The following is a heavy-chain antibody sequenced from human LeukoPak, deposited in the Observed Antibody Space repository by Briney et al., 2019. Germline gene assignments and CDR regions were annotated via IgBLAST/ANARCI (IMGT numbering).Heavy chain of an antibody. D-gene: IGHD6-25*01. CDR2: ISSNGGST. CDR3: LKVPNYSSGY. Sequence: GGSLRLSCSASGFTFSTYAMHWVRQAPGKGLESVSTISSNGGSTYYADSVKGRFTISRDNSMNTLYLQMSSLTAEDTAVYYCLKVPNYSSGYWGQGTLVTVSS. CDR1: GFTFSTYA. J-gene: IGHJ4*02. V-gene: IGHV3-64D*09.